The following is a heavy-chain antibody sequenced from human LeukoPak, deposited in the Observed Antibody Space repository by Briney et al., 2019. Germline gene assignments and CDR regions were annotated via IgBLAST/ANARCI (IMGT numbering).Heavy chain of an antibody. CDR1: GGSFSGYY. J-gene: IGHJ4*02. V-gene: IGHV4-34*01. CDR2: INHSGST. CDR3: ARLGWGCSSTSCSNY. Sequence: SETLSLTCAVYGGSFSGYYWSWIRQPPGKGLEWIGEINHSGSTNYSPSLKSRVTISVDTSKNQFSLKLSSVTAADTAVYYCARLGWGCSSTSCSNYWGQGTLVTVSS. D-gene: IGHD2-2*01.